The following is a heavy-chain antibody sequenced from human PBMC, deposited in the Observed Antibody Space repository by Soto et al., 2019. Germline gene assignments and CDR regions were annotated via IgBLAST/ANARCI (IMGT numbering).Heavy chain of an antibody. CDR1: GFTFSSYA. D-gene: IGHD3-22*01. CDR2: ISGSGGST. Sequence: GGSLRLSCAASGFTFSSYAMSWVRQAPGKGLEWVSAISGSGGSTYYADSVKGRFTISRDNSKNTLYLQMNSLRAEDTAVYYCAKADSSGYYSMGAFDIWGLGTMVTVSS. V-gene: IGHV3-23*01. J-gene: IGHJ3*02. CDR3: AKADSSGYYSMGAFDI.